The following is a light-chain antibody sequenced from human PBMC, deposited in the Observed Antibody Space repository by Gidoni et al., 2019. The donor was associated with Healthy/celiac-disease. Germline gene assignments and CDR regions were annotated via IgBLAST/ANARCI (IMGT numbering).Light chain of an antibody. CDR1: KLGEKF. V-gene: IGLV3-1*01. Sequence: SYELTQSPSVSVSPGQTASVTCSGNKLGEKFVSWYQQMPGKSPVVVIYQDSKRPSGIPERFSGSNSGNTASLTISGTQAMDEAAYYCQAWDSSTYVVFGGGTKLTVL. CDR3: QAWDSSTYVV. J-gene: IGLJ2*01. CDR2: QDS.